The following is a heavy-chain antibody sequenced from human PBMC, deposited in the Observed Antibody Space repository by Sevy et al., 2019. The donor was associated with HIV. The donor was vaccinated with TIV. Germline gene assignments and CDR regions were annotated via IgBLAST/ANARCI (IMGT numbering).Heavy chain of an antibody. V-gene: IGHV3-30-3*01. Sequence: GGSLRLSCAASGFTLSRYAMHWVRQAPGKGLEWVAVISYDGSNKYYADSVKGRFTITRDNSKNTLYLQMNSLRAEDTAVYYCARRAVAGTESYYYYYMDVWGKGTTVTVSS. D-gene: IGHD6-19*01. J-gene: IGHJ6*03. CDR2: ISYDGSNK. CDR1: GFTLSRYA. CDR3: ARRAVAGTESYYYYYMDV.